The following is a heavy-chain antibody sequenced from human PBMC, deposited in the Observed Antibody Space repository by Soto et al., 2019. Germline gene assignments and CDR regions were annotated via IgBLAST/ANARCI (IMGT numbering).Heavy chain of an antibody. CDR1: GGSISSSNW. CDR2: IYHSGST. CDR3: ATGTGAAGKQYYYYGMDV. J-gene: IGHJ6*02. D-gene: IGHD6-13*01. V-gene: IGHV4-4*02. Sequence: QVQLQESGPGLVKPSGTLSLTCAVSGGSISSSNWWSWVRQPPGKGLEWIGEIYHSGSTNYNPSRGRRLTIAVDKSMNQLSRKLGSVADTDTAVYYCATGTGAAGKQYYYYGMDVWGQGATVAVSS.